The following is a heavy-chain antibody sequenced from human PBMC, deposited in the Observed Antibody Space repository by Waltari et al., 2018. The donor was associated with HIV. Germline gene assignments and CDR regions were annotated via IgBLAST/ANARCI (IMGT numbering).Heavy chain of an antibody. D-gene: IGHD3-10*01. CDR2: IYTSGST. CDR1: GGSISSYY. CDR3: ARDLYYYGSGSRSASAFDI. V-gene: IGHV4-4*07. J-gene: IGHJ3*02. Sequence: QVQLQESGPGLVKPSETLSLTCTVSGGSISSYYWSWIRQPAGKGLEWIGRIYTSGSTTYNPSLKSRVTMSVDTSKNQFSLKLSSVTAADTAVYYCARDLYYYGSGSRSASAFDIWGQGTMVTVSS.